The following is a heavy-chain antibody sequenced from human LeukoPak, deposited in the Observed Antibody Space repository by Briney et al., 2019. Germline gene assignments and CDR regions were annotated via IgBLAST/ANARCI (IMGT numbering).Heavy chain of an antibody. J-gene: IGHJ4*02. CDR1: GFTCSSYS. Sequence: PGGSLRLSCAASGFTCSSYSMNWVRQAPGKGLEWVSSISSSSSYIYYADSVKGRFTISRDNAKNSLYLQMNSLRVEDTAIYYCVRSLGGGSYWGQGTLVIVSP. V-gene: IGHV3-21*04. CDR2: ISSSSSYI. D-gene: IGHD3-16*01. CDR3: VRSLGGGSY.